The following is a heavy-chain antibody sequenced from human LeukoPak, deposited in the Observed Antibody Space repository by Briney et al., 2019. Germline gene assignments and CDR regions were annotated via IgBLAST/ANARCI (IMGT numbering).Heavy chain of an antibody. CDR2: IYTSGST. CDR3: ARGGSSSRHYYYYYMDV. CDR1: GGSISSYY. V-gene: IGHV4-4*07. J-gene: IGHJ6*03. Sequence: ASETLSLTCTVSGGSISSYYWSWIRQPAGKGLEWIGRIYTSGSTNYNPSLKSRVTISVDTSKNQFSLKLSSVTAADTAVYYCARGGSSSRHYYYYYMDVWGKGTTVTISS. D-gene: IGHD6-13*01.